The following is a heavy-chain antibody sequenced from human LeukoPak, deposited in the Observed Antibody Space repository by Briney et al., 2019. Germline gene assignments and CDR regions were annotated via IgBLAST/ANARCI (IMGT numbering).Heavy chain of an antibody. J-gene: IGHJ5*02. D-gene: IGHD5-12*01. CDR3: ARVLLGVATITHWFDP. CDR1: GYTFTGYY. V-gene: IGHV1-2*06. Sequence: ASVKVSCKASGYTFTGYYMHWVRQAPRQGLEWMGRINPNSGGTNYAQKFQGRVTMTRDTSISTAYMELSRLRSDDTAVYYCARVLLGVATITHWFDPWGQGTLVTVSS. CDR2: INPNSGGT.